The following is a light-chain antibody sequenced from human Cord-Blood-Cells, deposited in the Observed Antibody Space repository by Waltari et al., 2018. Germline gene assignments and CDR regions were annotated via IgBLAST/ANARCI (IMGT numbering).Light chain of an antibody. V-gene: IGLV2-14*01. CDR1: SSDVGGYNY. Sequence: GTSSDVGGYNYVSWYQQHPGKAPKLMIYEVSNRPSGVSNRFSGSKSGNTASLTISGLQAEDEADYYCSSYTSSSNPYVFGTGTKVTVL. CDR2: EVS. J-gene: IGLJ1*01. CDR3: SSYTSSSNPYV.